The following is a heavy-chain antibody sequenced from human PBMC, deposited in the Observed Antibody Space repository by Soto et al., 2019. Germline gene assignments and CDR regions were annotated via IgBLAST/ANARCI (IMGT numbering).Heavy chain of an antibody. J-gene: IGHJ5*02. CDR1: GYSFTNND. Sequence: AAVKVSCKASGYSFTNNDVSWVRQATGQGLEWMGWMNPGSGDTGYAQKFQGRVTITRDISIATAYMELSSLRSDDTAIYYCARMATFGSLNWFDPWGQRTLVTVSS. V-gene: IGHV1-8*01. CDR3: ARMATFGSLNWFDP. D-gene: IGHD3-16*01. CDR2: MNPGSGDT.